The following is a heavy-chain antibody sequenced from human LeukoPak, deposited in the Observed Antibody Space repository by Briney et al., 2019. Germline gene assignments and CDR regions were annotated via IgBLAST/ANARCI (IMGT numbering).Heavy chain of an antibody. Sequence: GGSLRLSCAASGFTFSSYSMNWVRQAPGKGLEWVSSISSSSSYIYYADSVKGRFTISRDNAKNSLYLQMNSLRAEDTAVYYCARDGSDRTHFDYWGQGTLVTVSS. J-gene: IGHJ4*02. V-gene: IGHV3-21*01. CDR3: ARDGSDRTHFDY. CDR2: ISSSSSYI. D-gene: IGHD6-19*01. CDR1: GFTFSSYS.